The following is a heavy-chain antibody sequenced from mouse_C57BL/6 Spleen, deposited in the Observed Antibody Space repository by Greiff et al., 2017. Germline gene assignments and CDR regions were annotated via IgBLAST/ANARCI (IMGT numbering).Heavy chain of an antibody. V-gene: IGHV1-18*01. CDR3: ARTLDSTGYVGEYYFDD. Sequence: EVQLQQSGPELVKPGASVKIPCKASGYTFTDYNMDWVKQSHGKGLEWIGDINPNNGGTTYNQKFKGKATLTVDKSSSTAYMELRSLTSEDTAVYYCARTLDSTGYVGEYYFDDWGQGTTLTVAS. CDR1: GYTFTDYN. D-gene: IGHD3-2*02. J-gene: IGHJ2*01. CDR2: INPNNGGT.